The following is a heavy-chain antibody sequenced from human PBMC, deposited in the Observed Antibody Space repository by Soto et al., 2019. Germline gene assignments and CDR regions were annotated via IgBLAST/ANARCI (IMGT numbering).Heavy chain of an antibody. V-gene: IGHV1-18*01. J-gene: IGHJ5*02. Sequence: QVQLVQSGAEVKKPGASVKVSYKASGYTFTNNSISWVRQAPGQGLEWMGWISAYNGNTNYAQKLQGRVTMTTDTSTSTAYMELWSLRSDDTAVYYCARTVGDIVLVFSSFEPVRDRFDPWGQGTLVTVSS. CDR3: ARTVGDIVLVFSSFEPVRDRFDP. CDR1: GYTFTNNS. D-gene: IGHD2-2*01. CDR2: ISAYNGNT.